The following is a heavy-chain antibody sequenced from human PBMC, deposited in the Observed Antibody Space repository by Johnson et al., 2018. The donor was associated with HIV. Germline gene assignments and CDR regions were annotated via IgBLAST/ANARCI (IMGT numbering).Heavy chain of an antibody. V-gene: IGHV3-30*02. CDR3: AKDFVAFWGRPADAFDI. D-gene: IGHD3-16*01. CDR2: IRYDGSNK. CDR1: GFTFSSYG. Sequence: QVQLVESGGGVVQPGGSLRLSCAASGFTFSSYGMHWVRQAPGRGLEWVAFIRYDGSNKYYADSVKGRFTISRDNSKNTLYLQMNSLRVEDTAVYYCAKDFVAFWGRPADAFDIWGKGTMVTVSS. J-gene: IGHJ3*02.